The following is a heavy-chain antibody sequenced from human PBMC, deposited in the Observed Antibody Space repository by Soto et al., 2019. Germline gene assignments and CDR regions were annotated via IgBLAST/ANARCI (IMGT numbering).Heavy chain of an antibody. CDR3: ARSRVTYYYDSSGYFDY. D-gene: IGHD3-22*01. CDR2: INPSGGST. CDR1: GYTFTDYF. J-gene: IGHJ4*02. V-gene: IGHV1-46*01. Sequence: ASVKVSCKASGYTFTDYFIHWVRQAPGQGLEWMGWINPSGGSTSYAQKFQGRVTMTRDTSTSTVYMELSSLRSEDTAVYYCARSRVTYYYDSSGYFDYWGQGTLVTVSS.